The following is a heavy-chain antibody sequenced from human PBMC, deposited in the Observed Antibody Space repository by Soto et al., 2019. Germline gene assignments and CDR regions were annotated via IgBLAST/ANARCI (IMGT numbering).Heavy chain of an antibody. V-gene: IGHV3-23*01. CDR1: GFTFSSYA. CDR3: AKGTTRYCSSTSCYGGDYYYYGMDV. J-gene: IGHJ6*02. CDR2: ISGSGGST. D-gene: IGHD2-2*01. Sequence: EVQLLESGGGLVQPGGSLRLSCAASGFTFSSYAMSWVRQALGKGLEWVSAISGSGGSTYYADSVKGRFTISRDNSKNTLYLQMNSLRAEDTAVYYCAKGTTRYCSSTSCYGGDYYYYGMDVWVQGTTVTVSS.